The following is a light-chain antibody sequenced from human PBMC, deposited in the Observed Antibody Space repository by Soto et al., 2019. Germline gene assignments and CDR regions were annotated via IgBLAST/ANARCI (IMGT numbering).Light chain of an antibody. V-gene: IGKV1-39*01. Sequence: DIQMTQSPVSLSASVGDRGTITCRASQTISRNLNWYQQKPGKAPKLLIFAASSLQSGVPLRFSGSGSGTDFTLTISSLQPEDFATYYCQQSYDTPLTFGGGTKVEIK. CDR1: QTISRN. J-gene: IGKJ4*01. CDR3: QQSYDTPLT. CDR2: AAS.